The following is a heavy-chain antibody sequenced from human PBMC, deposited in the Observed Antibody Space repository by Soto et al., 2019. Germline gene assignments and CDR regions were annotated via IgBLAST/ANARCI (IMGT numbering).Heavy chain of an antibody. CDR1: GYTFTSYY. V-gene: IGHV1-46*01. D-gene: IGHD2-15*01. J-gene: IGHJ5*02. Sequence: QVQLVQSGAEVKKPGASVKVSCKASGYTFTSYYMHWVRQAPGQGIEWMGIINPSGGSTSYAQKFQGRVTMTRDTSTSTVYMELSSLRSEHTAVYYCARDGPDCSGGSCYSRNNWFDPWGQGTLVTVSS. CDR3: ARDGPDCSGGSCYSRNNWFDP. CDR2: INPSGGST.